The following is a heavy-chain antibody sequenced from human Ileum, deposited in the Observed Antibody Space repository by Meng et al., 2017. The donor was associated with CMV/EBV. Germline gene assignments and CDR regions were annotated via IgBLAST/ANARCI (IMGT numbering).Heavy chain of an antibody. J-gene: IGHJ4*02. CDR3: ATGCSSTSCYSTHFDN. D-gene: IGHD2-2*01. V-gene: IGHV3-72*01. CDR2: IRNKPNGYTT. CDR1: GFSFSDHY. Sequence: GESLKISCAASGFSFSDHYMDWVRQAPGKGLEWVGRIRNKPNGYTTVCAASVKGRFTITRDDSKNSLFLQMDSLKTEDTAMYFCATGCSSTSCYSTHFDNWGQGTLVTGSS.